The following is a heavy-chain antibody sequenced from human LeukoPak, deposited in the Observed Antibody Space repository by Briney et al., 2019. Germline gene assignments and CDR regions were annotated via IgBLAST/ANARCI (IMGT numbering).Heavy chain of an antibody. Sequence: GGSLRLSCAASGLTFSSYSMNWVRQAPGKGLEWVSSISSSSSYIYYADSVKGRFTISRDNAKNSLYLQMNSLRAEDTAVYYCARLLPQYCNGGGCYSGFDPWGQGTLVTVSS. CDR1: GLTFSSYS. CDR2: ISSSSSYI. V-gene: IGHV3-21*01. D-gene: IGHD2-15*01. J-gene: IGHJ5*02. CDR3: ARLLPQYCNGGGCYSGFDP.